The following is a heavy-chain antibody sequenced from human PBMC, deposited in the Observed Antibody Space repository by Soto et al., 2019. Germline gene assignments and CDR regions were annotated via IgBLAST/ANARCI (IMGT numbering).Heavy chain of an antibody. D-gene: IGHD3-3*01. V-gene: IGHV3-23*01. Sequence: GGSLRLSCAASGFTFSSYAMSWVRQAPGKGLEWVSAISGSGGSTYYADSVKGRFTISRDNSKNTLYLQMNSLRAEDNAVYYCAKDRAYYDFWSGYPQTYYYYGMDVWGQGTTVTVSS. CDR3: AKDRAYYDFWSGYPQTYYYYGMDV. CDR1: GFTFSSYA. J-gene: IGHJ6*02. CDR2: ISGSGGST.